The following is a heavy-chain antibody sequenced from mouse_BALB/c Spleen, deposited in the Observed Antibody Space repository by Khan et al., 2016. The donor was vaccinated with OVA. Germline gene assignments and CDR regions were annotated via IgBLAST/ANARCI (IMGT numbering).Heavy chain of an antibody. J-gene: IGHJ3*01. CDR3: VSDGAYHGNDGWFAY. CDR2: INPSNAYT. V-gene: IGHV1-4*01. CDR1: GYTFTSYT. Sequence: QVQLKESGAELARPGASVKMSCKASGYTFTSYTIHWIKKRPGQGLDWIGYINPSNAYTNYNQKFKDKATLTTDKSSTTAYLQLSSLTSYDFAVYMCVSDGAYHGNDGWFAYWGQGTLVTVSA. D-gene: IGHD2-14*01.